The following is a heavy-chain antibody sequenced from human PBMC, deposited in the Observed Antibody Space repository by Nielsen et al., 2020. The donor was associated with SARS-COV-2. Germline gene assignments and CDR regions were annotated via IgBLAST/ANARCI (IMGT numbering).Heavy chain of an antibody. Sequence: GESLKISCAASGFIFSNALMTWVRQAPGKGLEWVGRIRSKADGGTTDYAAPVKGRFTISRADSKNTLYLLMNSLRIEDTGVYYCTTNYDVLTGLESWGQGALVTVSS. CDR1: GFIFSNAL. D-gene: IGHD3-9*01. J-gene: IGHJ4*02. CDR2: IRSKADGGTT. CDR3: TTNYDVLTGLES. V-gene: IGHV3-15*01.